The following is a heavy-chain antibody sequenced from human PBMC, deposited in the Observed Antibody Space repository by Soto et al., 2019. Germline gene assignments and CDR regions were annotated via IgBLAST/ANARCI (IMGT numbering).Heavy chain of an antibody. V-gene: IGHV1-18*01. Sequence: QVQLVQSGAEVKKPGASVKVSCKASGYTFTNYGISWVRQAPGQGLEWLGWISTFHGNTDYAQNLQGRVTITTDTSPSTAYLEARSLKSDGPGIYFWSRDPNLSTWRNLGSRGQGTLVTVSS. CDR2: ISTFHGNT. CDR3: SRDPNLSTWRNLGS. CDR1: GYTFTNYG. J-gene: IGHJ4*02. D-gene: IGHD6-13*01.